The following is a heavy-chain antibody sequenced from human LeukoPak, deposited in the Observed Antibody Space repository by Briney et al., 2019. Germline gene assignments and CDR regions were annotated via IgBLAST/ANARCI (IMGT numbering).Heavy chain of an antibody. CDR2: MNPNSGNT. D-gene: IGHD6-6*01. J-gene: IGHJ5*02. CDR1: GYTFTSYD. Sequence: ASVKVSCKASGYTFTSYDINWVRQATGQGLEWMGWMNPNSGNTGYAQKFQGRVTMTRNTSISTAYMDLNSLTSEDTAVYYCTIGKLASRRGSWFDPWGQGTLVTVSP. CDR3: TIGKLASRRGSWFDP. V-gene: IGHV1-8*02.